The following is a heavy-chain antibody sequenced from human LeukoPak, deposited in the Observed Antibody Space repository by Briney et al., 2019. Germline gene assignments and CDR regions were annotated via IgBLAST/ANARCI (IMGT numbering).Heavy chain of an antibody. CDR3: ARARAYGAPPRNNWSDP. J-gene: IGHJ5*02. V-gene: IGHV1-8*01. CDR1: GYTFTSYD. CDR2: MNPNSGNT. D-gene: IGHD4-17*01. Sequence: GASVTVSCKASGYTFTSYDINWVRQATGQGLEWMGWMNPNSGNTGYAQKFQGRVTMTRNTSISTAYMELSSLRSEDTAVDYCARARAYGAPPRNNWSDPWAQGTLVTVSS.